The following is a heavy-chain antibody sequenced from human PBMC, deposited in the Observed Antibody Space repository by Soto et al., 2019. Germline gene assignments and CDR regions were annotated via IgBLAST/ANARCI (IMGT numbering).Heavy chain of an antibody. CDR3: ASHCSGGSCYYNWFDP. D-gene: IGHD2-15*01. Sequence: VKVSCKASGGTFSSYAISWVRQAPGQGLEWMGGIIPIFGTANYAQKFQGRVTITADESTSTAYMELSSLRSEDTAVYYCASHCSGGSCYYNWFDPWGQGTLVTVSS. J-gene: IGHJ5*02. V-gene: IGHV1-69*13. CDR1: GGTFSSYA. CDR2: IIPIFGTA.